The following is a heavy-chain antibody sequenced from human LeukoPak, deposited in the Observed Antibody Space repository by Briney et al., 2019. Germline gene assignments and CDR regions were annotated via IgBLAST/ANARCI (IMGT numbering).Heavy chain of an antibody. Sequence: GGSLRLSCAASGFTFSSYAMSWVRQAPGKGLEWVSAISGSGGSTYYADSVKGRFTISRDNSKNTLYLQMNSLRAEDTAVYYCAKRAALDIVLMVYDGYFDYWGQGTLVTVSS. CDR3: AKRAALDIVLMVYDGYFDY. D-gene: IGHD2-8*01. J-gene: IGHJ4*02. CDR2: ISGSGGST. CDR1: GFTFSSYA. V-gene: IGHV3-23*01.